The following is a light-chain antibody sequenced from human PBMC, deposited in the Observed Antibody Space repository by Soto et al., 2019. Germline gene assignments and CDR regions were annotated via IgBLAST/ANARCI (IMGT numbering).Light chain of an antibody. CDR2: DAS. V-gene: IGKV3-11*01. J-gene: IGKJ1*01. CDR3: QQRSNWPRT. Sequence: EIVMTQSPATLSVSPGERATLSCRASQSVSSNLAWYQQKPGQAPSLLIYDASNRATGVPPRFSGSGSGIDFTLTISSLEREDFAVYYCQQRSNWPRTFGQGTKVDIK. CDR1: QSVSSN.